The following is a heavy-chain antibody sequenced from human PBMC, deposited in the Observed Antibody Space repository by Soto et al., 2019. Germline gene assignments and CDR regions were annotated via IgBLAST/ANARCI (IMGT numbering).Heavy chain of an antibody. CDR1: GYIFNDYY. J-gene: IGHJ4*02. D-gene: IGHD2-15*01. CDR2: IKPNSGDT. CDR3: RRGEDRGEHFAN. Sequence: QVQLVQSGAEVKKPGASVKVSCKASGYIFNDYYMHWVRQAPGQGLEWMGWIKPNSGDTKYAQKFQDRVTMTRDTSISTAYMELSRLRSDGTAVYYCRRGEDRGEHFANWGQGTLVIVSS. V-gene: IGHV1-2*02.